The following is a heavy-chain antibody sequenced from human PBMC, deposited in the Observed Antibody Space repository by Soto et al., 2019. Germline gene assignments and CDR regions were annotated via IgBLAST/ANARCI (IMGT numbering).Heavy chain of an antibody. CDR3: ARDDCSGGSCEALDY. CDR1: GYTFTGYY. V-gene: IGHV1-2*02. D-gene: IGHD2-15*01. CDR2: INPNSGDT. J-gene: IGHJ4*02. Sequence: GPVKVSCKASGYTFTGYYIHWVRQAPGQGLEWMGWINPNSGDTNFAQKFQGRVTMTRDTSISTAYMELSRLRSDDTAVYYCARDDCSGGSCEALDYWGQGTPVTVPQ.